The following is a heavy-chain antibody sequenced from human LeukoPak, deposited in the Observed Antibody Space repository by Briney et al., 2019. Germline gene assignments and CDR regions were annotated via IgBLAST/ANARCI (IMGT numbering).Heavy chain of an antibody. J-gene: IGHJ6*02. D-gene: IGHD1-14*01. CDR1: GYTFTSYG. CDR2: ISAYNGNT. V-gene: IGHV1-18*01. CDR3: AREPRDLTGYYYYGMDI. Sequence: ASVKVTCKASGYTFTSYGISWVRQAPGQGLEWMGWISAYNGNTNYAQKLQGRVTMTTDTSTSTAYMELRSLRSDDTAVYYCAREPRDLTGYYYYGMDIWGQGTTVTVSS.